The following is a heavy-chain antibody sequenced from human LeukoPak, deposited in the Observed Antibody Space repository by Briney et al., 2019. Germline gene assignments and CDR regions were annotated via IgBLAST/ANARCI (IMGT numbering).Heavy chain of an antibody. CDR3: ARDLTRGLVMIDAFDI. D-gene: IGHD3/OR15-3a*01. Sequence: LSLTCAVYGGSFSDYYMSWIRQAPGKGLEWVSYISSSGSTIYYADSVKGRFTTSRDNAKNSLYLQMNSLRAGDTAVYYCARDLTRGLVMIDAFDIWGQGTMVTVSS. V-gene: IGHV3-11*01. CDR1: GGSFSDYY. CDR2: ISSSGSTI. J-gene: IGHJ3*02.